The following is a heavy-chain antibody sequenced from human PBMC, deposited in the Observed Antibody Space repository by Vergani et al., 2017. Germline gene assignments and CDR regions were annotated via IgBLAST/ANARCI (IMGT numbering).Heavy chain of an antibody. V-gene: IGHV4-34*01. D-gene: IGHD2-2*01. J-gene: IGHJ6*02. CDR1: GGSFSGYY. CDR2: LYYRGNS. Sequence: QVQLQQWGAGLLKPSETLSLTCAVYGGSFSGYYWSWIRQPPGKGLEWIASLYYRGNSYYSPSLRSRLTISRDNSKNTLYLQMNSLRADDTAVYYCAKGVYCSSTSCYEGRGYYYGMGVWGQGP. CDR3: AKGVYCSSTSCYEGRGYYYGMGV.